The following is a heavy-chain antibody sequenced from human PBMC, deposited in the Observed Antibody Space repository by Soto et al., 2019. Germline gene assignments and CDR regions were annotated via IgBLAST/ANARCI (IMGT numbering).Heavy chain of an antibody. CDR3: ARDRHIAVAGTFDY. D-gene: IGHD6-19*01. J-gene: IGHJ4*02. Sequence: SVKVSCKASGGTFSSYTISWVRQAPGQGLEWMGRIIPILGIANYAQKFQGRVTITADKSTSTAYMELSSLRSEDTAVYYCARDRHIAVAGTFDYWGQGTLDTVSS. CDR2: IIPILGIA. CDR1: GGTFSSYT. V-gene: IGHV1-69*04.